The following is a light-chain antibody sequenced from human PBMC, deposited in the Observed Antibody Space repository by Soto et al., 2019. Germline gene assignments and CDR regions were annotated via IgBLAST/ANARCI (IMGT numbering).Light chain of an antibody. V-gene: IGLV2-11*01. CDR3: CSSPSWV. CDR1: SSDVGNNEY. Sequence: QSALTQPRSVSGSPGQSVTISCTGTSSDVGNNEYVSWYQQHPGKAPKLMIYDVTKRPSGVPDRFSGSKSGNTASLTISGLQADYEADYYGCSSPSWVFGGGTKLTVL. CDR2: DVT. J-gene: IGLJ3*02.